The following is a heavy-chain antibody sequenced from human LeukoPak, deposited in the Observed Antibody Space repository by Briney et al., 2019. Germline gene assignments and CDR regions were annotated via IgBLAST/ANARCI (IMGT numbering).Heavy chain of an antibody. CDR3: AHRPIAVAVRAFDY. Sequence: SGPTLVNPTQTLTLTCTFTGFSLSTSGVGVGWIRQPPGKALEWLALIYWDDDKRYSPSLKSRLTITKDTSKNQVVLTMTNMDPVDTATYYCAHRPIAVAVRAFDYWGQGTLVTVSS. CDR1: GFSLSTSGVG. CDR2: IYWDDDK. J-gene: IGHJ4*02. V-gene: IGHV2-5*02. D-gene: IGHD6-19*01.